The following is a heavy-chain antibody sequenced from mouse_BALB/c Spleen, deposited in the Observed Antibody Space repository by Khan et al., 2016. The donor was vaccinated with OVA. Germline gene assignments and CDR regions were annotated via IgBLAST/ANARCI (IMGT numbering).Heavy chain of an antibody. D-gene: IGHD3-2*02. V-gene: IGHV1-76*01. J-gene: IGHJ2*01. CDR2: IYPGTDNT. Sequence: QVQLQQSGAELVRPGASVKLSCKTSGYIFTSYWIHWVKQRSGQGLEWIARIYPGTDNTYYNETLKDKATLTADNSSSTAYMQLSSLKSEDSAVYFCTIEEALYYFDYWGKGTTLTVSS. CDR3: TIEEALYYFDY. CDR1: GYIFTSYW.